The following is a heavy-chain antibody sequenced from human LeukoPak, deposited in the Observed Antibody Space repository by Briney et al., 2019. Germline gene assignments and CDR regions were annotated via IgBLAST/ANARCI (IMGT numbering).Heavy chain of an antibody. CDR3: ARDRPIVVVTAIILDY. CDR2: ISYDGSNK. J-gene: IGHJ4*02. D-gene: IGHD2-21*02. CDR1: GFTFSSYA. Sequence: QAGGSLRLSCAASGFTFSSYAMHWVRQAPGKGLEWVAVISYDGSNKYYADSVKGRFTISRDNSKNTLYLQMNSLRAEDTAVYYCARDRPIVVVTAIILDYWGQGTLVTVSS. V-gene: IGHV3-30-3*01.